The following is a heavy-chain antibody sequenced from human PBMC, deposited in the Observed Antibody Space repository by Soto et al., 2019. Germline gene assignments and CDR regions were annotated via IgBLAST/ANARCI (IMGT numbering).Heavy chain of an antibody. V-gene: IGHV1-3*01. J-gene: IGHJ4*02. D-gene: IGHD2-8*01. CDR2: IIVSHDRP. CDR1: GYTFTAHS. Sequence: QVQLVQSGTEVKEPGASVRVSCKASGYTFTAHSLHWARQVPGQGLEWMGWIIVSHDRPRYAPQFQGRLTFGADRIAPTAYMQLARLTPADSAVYFCAREPEDGVPRDYWGQGPPVVVSS. CDR3: AREPEDGVPRDY.